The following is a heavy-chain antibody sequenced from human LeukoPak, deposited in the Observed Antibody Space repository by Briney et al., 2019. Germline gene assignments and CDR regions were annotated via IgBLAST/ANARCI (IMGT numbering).Heavy chain of an antibody. CDR1: GGSISGYS. CDR3: VRGYCSGGSCYWFDY. V-gene: IGHV4-59*08. CDR2: IYYSGST. Sequence: SETLSLTCTVSGGSISGYSWSWIRQPPGKGLEWIGFIYYSGSTNYNPSLKSRVTISVDTSKNQFSLKLNSVTAADTAVYYCVRGYCSGGSCYWFDYWGQGTLVTVSS. J-gene: IGHJ4*02. D-gene: IGHD2-15*01.